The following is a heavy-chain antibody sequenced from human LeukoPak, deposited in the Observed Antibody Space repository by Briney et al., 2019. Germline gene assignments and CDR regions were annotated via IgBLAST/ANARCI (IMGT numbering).Heavy chain of an antibody. Sequence: GGSLRLSCAASGFIFSNYAMHWVRQAPGKGLEWVAVISYDGSNKYYADSVKGRFTISRDNAKNTLYLQMNSLRAGDTAVYYCAREGVRLHGYNWFDPWGQGTLVTVSS. CDR3: AREGVRLHGYNWFDP. D-gene: IGHD5-24*01. J-gene: IGHJ5*02. V-gene: IGHV3-30*04. CDR1: GFIFSNYA. CDR2: ISYDGSNK.